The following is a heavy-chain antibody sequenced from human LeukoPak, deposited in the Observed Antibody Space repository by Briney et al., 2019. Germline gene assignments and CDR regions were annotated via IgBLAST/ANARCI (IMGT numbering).Heavy chain of an antibody. J-gene: IGHJ4*02. CDR1: GFTFSNYG. D-gene: IGHD2-15*01. Sequence: AGGSQRLSCAASGFTFSNYGMHWVRQAPGKGLEWVVVISHDGSNNNYADSVKGRFTISRDNSKNTLYLQMNSLRPEDTAVYYCAKVRVGTAHFDYWGQGTLVTVSS. CDR3: AKVRVGTAHFDY. CDR2: ISHDGSNN. V-gene: IGHV3-30*18.